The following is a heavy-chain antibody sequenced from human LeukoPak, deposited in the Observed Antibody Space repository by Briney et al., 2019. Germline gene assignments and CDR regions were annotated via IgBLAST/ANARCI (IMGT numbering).Heavy chain of an antibody. CDR1: GFTFSNYW. CDR3: ARERVQQLVYYYYYMDV. Sequence: GGSLTLSCAASGFTFSNYWMTWVRRAPGKGLEWVANIRRDGSETHYVDSVMGRFTISRDNAKNSLYLQMNSLRAEDTAVYYCARERVQQLVYYYYYMDVWGKGTTVTVSS. D-gene: IGHD6-6*01. J-gene: IGHJ6*03. CDR2: IRRDGSET. V-gene: IGHV3-7*01.